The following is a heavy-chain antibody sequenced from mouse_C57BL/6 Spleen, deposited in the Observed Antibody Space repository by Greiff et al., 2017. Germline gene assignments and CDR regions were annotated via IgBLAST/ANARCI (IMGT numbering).Heavy chain of an antibody. Sequence: EVKLMESGGGLVKPGGSLKLSCAASGFTFSSYAMSWVRQTPEKRLEWVATISDGGSYTYYPDNVKGRFTISRDNAKNNLYLQMSHLKSEDTAMYYCARDPGHDWGQGTTLTVSS. V-gene: IGHV5-4*01. J-gene: IGHJ2*01. D-gene: IGHD3-1*01. CDR3: ARDPGHD. CDR1: GFTFSSYA. CDR2: ISDGGSYT.